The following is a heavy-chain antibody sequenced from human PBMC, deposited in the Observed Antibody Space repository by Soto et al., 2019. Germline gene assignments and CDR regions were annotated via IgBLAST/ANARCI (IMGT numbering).Heavy chain of an antibody. CDR2: TYYRSKWYN. V-gene: IGHV6-1*01. CDR1: GDSVSSNSAA. CDR3: ARGGADIVLMVYGDNWFDP. J-gene: IGHJ5*02. Sequence: SQTLSLTCAISGDSVSSNSAAWNWIRQSPSRGLEWLGRTYYRSKWYNDYAVSVKSRITINPDTSKNQFSLQLNSVTPEDTAVYYCARGGADIVLMVYGDNWFDPWGQGTLVTVSS. D-gene: IGHD2-8*01.